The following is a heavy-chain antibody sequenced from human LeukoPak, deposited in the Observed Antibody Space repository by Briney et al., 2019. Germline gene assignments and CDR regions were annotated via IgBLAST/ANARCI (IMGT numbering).Heavy chain of an antibody. CDR3: ARGGSSSRWYYYMDV. V-gene: IGHV1-69*05. D-gene: IGHD6-13*01. Sequence: SVKVSCKASGCTFSSYAISWVRQAPGQGLEWMGGIIPIFGTANYAQKFQGRVTITTDESTSTAYMELSSLRSEDTAVYYCARGGSSSRWYYYMDVWGKGTTVTVSS. CDR1: GCTFSSYA. CDR2: IIPIFGTA. J-gene: IGHJ6*03.